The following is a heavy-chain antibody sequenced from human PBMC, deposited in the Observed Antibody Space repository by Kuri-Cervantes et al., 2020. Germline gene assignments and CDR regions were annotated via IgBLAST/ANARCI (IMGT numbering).Heavy chain of an antibody. D-gene: IGHD3-22*01. CDR1: GYTFTSYG. CDR2: FDPEDGET. J-gene: IGHJ6*02. Sequence: ASVKVSCKASGYTFTSYGISWVRQAPGQGLEWMGGFDPEDGETIYAQKFQGRVTMTEDTSTDTAYMELSSLRSEDTAVYYCATGNTMIVVGFLNGMDVWGQGTTVTVSS. V-gene: IGHV1-24*01. CDR3: ATGNTMIVVGFLNGMDV.